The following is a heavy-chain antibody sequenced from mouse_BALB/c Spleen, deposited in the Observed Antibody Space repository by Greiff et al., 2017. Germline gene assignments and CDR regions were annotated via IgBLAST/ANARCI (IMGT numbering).Heavy chain of an antibody. Sequence: EVKLMESGPGLVKPSQSLSLTCTVTGYSITSDYAWNWIRQFPGNKLEWMGYISYSGSTSYNPSLKSRISITRDTSKNQFFLQLNSVTTEDTATYYCARWDRYEAWFAYWGQGTLVTVSA. D-gene: IGHD2-14*01. J-gene: IGHJ3*01. CDR1: GYSITSDYA. V-gene: IGHV3-2*02. CDR2: ISYSGST. CDR3: ARWDRYEAWFAY.